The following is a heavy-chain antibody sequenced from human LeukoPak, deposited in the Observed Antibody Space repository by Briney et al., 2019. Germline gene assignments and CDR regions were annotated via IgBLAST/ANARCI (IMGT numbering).Heavy chain of an antibody. D-gene: IGHD5-18*01. V-gene: IGHV3-48*03. CDR1: EFTFSNYE. CDR2: ISSSGSSI. J-gene: IGHJ4*02. CDR3: AKDRVVGIGVQLWLPLDY. Sequence: GGSLRLSCAASEFTFSNYEMNWVRQAPGKGLEWVSYISSSGSSINYAASVKGRFTISRDNAKNSVDLQMNSLRAEDTAVYYCAKDRVVGIGVQLWLPLDYWGQGTLVTVSS.